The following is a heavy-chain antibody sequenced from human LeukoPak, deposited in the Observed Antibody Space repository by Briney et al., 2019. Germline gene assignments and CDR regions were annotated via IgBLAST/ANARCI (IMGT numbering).Heavy chain of an antibody. CDR3: ARGHGVVPASDDPFDI. D-gene: IGHD2-2*01. J-gene: IGHJ3*02. CDR1: GYTFSSYS. Sequence: GGSLRLSCAASGYTFSSYSMNWVRQPPGKGLEWVSSISTSSIYIYYADSMKGRFTISRDNAKNSLYLQMNSLRAEDTAVYYCARGHGVVPASDDPFDIWGQGTMVTVSS. V-gene: IGHV3-21*01. CDR2: ISTSSIYI.